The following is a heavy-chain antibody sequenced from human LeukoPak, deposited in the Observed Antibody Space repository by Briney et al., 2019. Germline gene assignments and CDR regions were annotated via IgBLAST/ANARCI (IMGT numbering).Heavy chain of an antibody. Sequence: GGSLRLSCAASGFTFSSYAMHWVRQAPGKGLEWVAVISYDGSNKYYADSVKGRFTISRDNSKNTLYLQMNSLRAEDTAVYYCARDYYDSSGYFDYWGQGTLVTVSS. V-gene: IGHV3-30*01. D-gene: IGHD3-22*01. CDR1: GFTFSSYA. CDR3: ARDYYDSSGYFDY. J-gene: IGHJ4*02. CDR2: ISYDGSNK.